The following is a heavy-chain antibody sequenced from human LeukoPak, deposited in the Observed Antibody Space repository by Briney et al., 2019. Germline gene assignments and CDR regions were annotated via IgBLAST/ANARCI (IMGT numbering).Heavy chain of an antibody. D-gene: IGHD2-15*01. J-gene: IGHJ5*02. CDR2: INPSGGST. Sequence: ASVKVSCKASGYTFTSYYMHWVRQAPGQGLEWMGIINPSGGSTSYAQKFQGRVTITADKSTSTAYMELSSLRSEDTAVYYCASWVDNWFDPWGQGTLVTVSS. CDR3: ASWVDNWFDP. CDR1: GYTFTSYY. V-gene: IGHV1-46*01.